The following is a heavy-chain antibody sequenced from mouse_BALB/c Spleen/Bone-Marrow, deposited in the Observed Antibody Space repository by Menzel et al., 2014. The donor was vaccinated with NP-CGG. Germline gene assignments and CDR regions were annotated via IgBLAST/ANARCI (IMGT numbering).Heavy chain of an antibody. CDR2: ISYSGST. CDR1: GYSITSDYA. V-gene: IGHV3-2*02. CDR3: ARRYYDYDFYAMDY. J-gene: IGHJ4*01. D-gene: IGHD2-4*01. Sequence: ESGPGLVKPSQSLSLTCTVTGYSITSDYAWNWIRQSPGNKLEWMGYISYSGSTSYNPSLKSRISITRDTSKNQFFLQLNSVTTEDTATYYCARRYYDYDFYAMDYWGQGTSVTVSS.